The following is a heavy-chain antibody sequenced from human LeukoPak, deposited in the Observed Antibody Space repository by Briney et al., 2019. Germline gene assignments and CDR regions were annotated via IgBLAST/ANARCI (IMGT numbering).Heavy chain of an antibody. CDR2: INHSGST. Sequence: PSETLFLTCAVYGGSFSGYYWSWIRQPPGKGLEWIGEINHSGSTNYNPSLKSRVTISVDTSKNQFSLKLSSVTAADTAVYYCARGRYDFWSGYRMRAFDIWGQGTMVTVSS. J-gene: IGHJ3*02. D-gene: IGHD3-3*01. CDR3: ARGRYDFWSGYRMRAFDI. CDR1: GGSFSGYY. V-gene: IGHV4-34*01.